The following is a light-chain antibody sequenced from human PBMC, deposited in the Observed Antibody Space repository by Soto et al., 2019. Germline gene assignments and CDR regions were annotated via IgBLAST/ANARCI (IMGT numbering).Light chain of an antibody. CDR3: QQYNKWPWT. CDR2: GAS. Sequence: ETLMTQSPATLSVSPGARATLYCRASQTVSSSLPWYQQKPGQAPRLLIFGASARATGVPARFSGSGSGTLFTLTISSLQSEDFGVYYCQQYNKWPWTFGQGTKVEVK. CDR1: QTVSSS. J-gene: IGKJ1*01. V-gene: IGKV3-15*01.